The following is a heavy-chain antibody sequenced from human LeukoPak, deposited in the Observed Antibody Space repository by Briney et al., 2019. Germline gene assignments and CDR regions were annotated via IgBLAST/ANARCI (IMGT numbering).Heavy chain of an antibody. V-gene: IGHV3-13*01. CDR3: ARDKSTGRFDY. CDR2: IGSGGNT. CDR1: GFTFSSYD. J-gene: IGHJ4*02. D-gene: IGHD3-10*01. Sequence: GGSLRLSCAASGFTFSSYDIHWVRQTTGKGLEWVSGIGSGGNTYYPGSVKGRFTISRENAKNSLYLQMNSLRAEDTAVYYCARDKSTGRFDYWGQGTLVTVSS.